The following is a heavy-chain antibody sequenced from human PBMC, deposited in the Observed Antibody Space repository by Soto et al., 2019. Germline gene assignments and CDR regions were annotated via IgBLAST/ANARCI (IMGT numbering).Heavy chain of an antibody. CDR1: GFTFSSYA. CDR3: ARNRYSAVTHFDY. Sequence: SQTLSCAASGFTFSSYAMSWVRQAPGKGLEWVAVIWDDGSNDHYADSVRGRFTISRDNSKNTLYLQMSSPRAEDTAVYYCARNRYSAVTHFDYWGQGNLVTVS. CDR2: IWDDGSND. J-gene: IGHJ4*02. D-gene: IGHD3-16*02. V-gene: IGHV3-33*08.